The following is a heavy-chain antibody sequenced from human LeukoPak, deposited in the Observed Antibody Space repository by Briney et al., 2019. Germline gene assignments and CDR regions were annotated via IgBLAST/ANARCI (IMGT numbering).Heavy chain of an antibody. D-gene: IGHD3-3*01. CDR3: ARDAKPFWSGYPYYYGMDV. V-gene: IGHV3-23*01. CDR2: ISGSGGST. J-gene: IGHJ6*02. CDR1: GFTFSSYA. Sequence: GGSLRLSCAASGFTFSSYAMSWVRQAPGKGLEWVSAISGSGGSTYYADSVKSRFTISRDNAKNSLYLQMNSLRAEDTAVYYCARDAKPFWSGYPYYYGMDVWGQGTTVTVSS.